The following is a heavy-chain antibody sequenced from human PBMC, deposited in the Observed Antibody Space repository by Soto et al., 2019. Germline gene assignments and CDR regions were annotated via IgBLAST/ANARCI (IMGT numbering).Heavy chain of an antibody. V-gene: IGHV1-3*01. Sequence: GASVNVYWKAAGYGFSIYAMHWGRQAPGQRLEWMGWINAGNGNTKYSQKFQGRVTITRDTSASTAYMELSSLRSEDTAVYYCAREYNYYYYMDVWGKGTTVTVSS. CDR1: GYGFSIYA. J-gene: IGHJ6*03. CDR2: INAGNGNT. CDR3: AREYNYYYYMDV.